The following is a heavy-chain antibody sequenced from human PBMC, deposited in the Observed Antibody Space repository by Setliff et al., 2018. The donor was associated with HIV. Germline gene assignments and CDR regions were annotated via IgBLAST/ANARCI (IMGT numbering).Heavy chain of an antibody. V-gene: IGHV4-31*03. CDR2: IYYSGNT. CDR1: GGSISSGTYY. Sequence: ASETLSLTCTVSGGSISSGTYYWSWIRKHPGKGLEWIGYIYYSGNTYCNPSLKSRLTISVDTSKNQFSLNLSSVTAADTAVYYCAGEKGRYFDWSHTRDAFDIWGQGTMVTVSS. D-gene: IGHD3-9*01. CDR3: AGEKGRYFDWSHTRDAFDI. J-gene: IGHJ3*02.